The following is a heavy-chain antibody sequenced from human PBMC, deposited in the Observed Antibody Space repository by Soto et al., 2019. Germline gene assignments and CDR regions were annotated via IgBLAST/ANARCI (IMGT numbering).Heavy chain of an antibody. CDR3: ARVGVDTTHRYYDFWSGYDYPVDY. D-gene: IGHD3-3*01. CDR2: INSDGSST. J-gene: IGHJ4*02. CDR1: GFTFSSYW. V-gene: IGHV3-74*01. Sequence: GGSLRLSCAASGFTFSSYWMHWVRQAPGKGLVWVSRINSDGSSTSYADSVKGRFTISRDNAKNTLYLQMNSLRAEDTAVYYCARVGVDTTHRYYDFWSGYDYPVDYWGQGTLVTVSS.